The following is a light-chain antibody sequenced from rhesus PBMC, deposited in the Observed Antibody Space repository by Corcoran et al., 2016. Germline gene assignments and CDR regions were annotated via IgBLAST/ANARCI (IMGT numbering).Light chain of an antibody. J-gene: IGKJ4*01. Sequence: DIQMTQSPSSLSASVGDKVTITCQASQSISSWLAWYQQKPGKAPKPLISKCATLESGVPSRFSGRGPGTDFTLTISSLQPEDFATYYCQQYNSLPLTFGGGTKVDIK. CDR2: KCA. CDR3: QQYNSLPLT. CDR1: QSISSW. V-gene: IGKV1-16*01.